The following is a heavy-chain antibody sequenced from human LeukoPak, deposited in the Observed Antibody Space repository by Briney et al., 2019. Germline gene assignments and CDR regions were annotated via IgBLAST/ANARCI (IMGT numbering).Heavy chain of an antibody. CDR2: INQDGSLK. Sequence: GGSLRLSCAASGFTFSSYRMSWVRQAPGKGLEWVANINQDGSLKYYVDTVKGRFTISRDNAKNSLYLQMNSLRAEDTAFYYCARDLRTGYTYGYPLDYWGQGTLVTVSS. J-gene: IGHJ4*02. CDR3: ARDLRTGYTYGYPLDY. V-gene: IGHV3-7*01. D-gene: IGHD5-18*01. CDR1: GFTFSSYR.